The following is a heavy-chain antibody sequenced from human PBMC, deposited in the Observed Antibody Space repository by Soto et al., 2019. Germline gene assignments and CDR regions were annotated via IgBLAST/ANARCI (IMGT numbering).Heavy chain of an antibody. V-gene: IGHV4-59*01. CDR3: AIADGSLIYSFFDL. CDR1: GGSISSDY. CDR2: IYYSGST. Sequence: QVQLQESGPGLVKPSETLSLTCTVSGGSISSDYWSWIRQPPGKGLEWIGYIYYSGSTNYNPSLTSRVTRSVDTSKTQFPLRLSSVPSADTAVYYWAIADGSLIYSFFDLCCRGTLVTVSS. D-gene: IGHD1-26*01. J-gene: IGHJ2*01.